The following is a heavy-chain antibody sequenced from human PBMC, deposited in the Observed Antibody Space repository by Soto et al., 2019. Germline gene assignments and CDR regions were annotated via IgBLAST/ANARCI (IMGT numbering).Heavy chain of an antibody. V-gene: IGHV3-53*01. J-gene: IGHJ4*02. CDR3: ARVTTFYDILTSSYALNYFDY. CDR1: GFSVTSNY. D-gene: IGHD3-9*01. Sequence: GGSLRLSCAASGFSVTSNYMTWVRQAPGKGLECVSVIYAGGNTYYPDSVKGRFTISSDNSKNTLFLQMNNLRAEDTAVYYCARVTTFYDILTSSYALNYFDYWGQGTRVTV. CDR2: IYAGGNT.